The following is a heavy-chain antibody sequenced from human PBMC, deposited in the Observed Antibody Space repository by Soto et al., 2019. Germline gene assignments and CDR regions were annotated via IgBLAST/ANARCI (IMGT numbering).Heavy chain of an antibody. D-gene: IGHD2-8*01. CDR3: ARSGVAARDS. CDR1: GFTFRDHS. V-gene: IGHV3-21*06. Sequence: QRLSCAAAGFTFRDHSLNWVRHAPGKGLQRVSSLTSKNTYIYSAESLKGRFTISRANAKSSLYLQMDSLRADDTAVYFWARSGVAARDSGGQGTL. CDR2: LTSKNTYI. J-gene: IGHJ4*02.